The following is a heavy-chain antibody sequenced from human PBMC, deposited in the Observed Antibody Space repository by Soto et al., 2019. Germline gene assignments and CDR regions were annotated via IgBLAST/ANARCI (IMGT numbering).Heavy chain of an antibody. J-gene: IGHJ5*02. V-gene: IGHV3-7*01. CDR1: GFTFSSYW. Sequence: GGSLRLSCAASGFTFSSYWMSWVRQAPGKGLEWVANIKQDGSEKYYVDSVKGRFTISRDNAKNSLYLQMNSLRAEDTAVYYCARSIAARLNWFDPWGQGALVTVSS. CDR2: IKQDGSEK. CDR3: ARSIAARLNWFDP. D-gene: IGHD6-6*01.